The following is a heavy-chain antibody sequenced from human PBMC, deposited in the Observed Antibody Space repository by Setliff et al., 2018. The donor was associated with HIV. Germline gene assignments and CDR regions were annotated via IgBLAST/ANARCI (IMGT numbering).Heavy chain of an antibody. CDR3: AKDGHDQDHYYHMDV. CDR1: GFTFSSYS. CDR2: ISSSSSYI. Sequence: PGGSLRLSCAASGFTFSSYSMNWVRQAPGKGLEWVSSISSSSSYIYYADSVKGRFTISRDNNKNTLYLQMNSLRAEDTAVYYCAKDGHDQDHYYHMDVWGKGTTVTVSS. J-gene: IGHJ6*03. D-gene: IGHD1-1*01. V-gene: IGHV3-21*04.